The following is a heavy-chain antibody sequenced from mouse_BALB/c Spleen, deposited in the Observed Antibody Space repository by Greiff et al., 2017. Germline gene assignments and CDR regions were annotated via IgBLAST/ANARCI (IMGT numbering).Heavy chain of an antibody. D-gene: IGHD1-1*01. V-gene: IGHV1-5*01. CDR2: IYPGNSDT. CDR1: GYSFTSYW. Sequence: EVQLVESGTVLARPGASVKMSCKASGYSFTSYWMHWVKQRPGQGLEWIGAIYPGNSDTSYNQKFKGKAKLTAVTSASTAYMELSSLTNEDSAVYYCTRTYGSPPWFAYWGQGTLVTVSA. CDR3: TRTYGSPPWFAY. J-gene: IGHJ3*01.